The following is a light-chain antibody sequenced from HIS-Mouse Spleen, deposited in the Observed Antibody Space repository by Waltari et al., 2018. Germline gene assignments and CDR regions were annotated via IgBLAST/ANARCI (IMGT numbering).Light chain of an antibody. Sequence: EIVMTQSPATLSVSPGERATLSCRASQSVSSNLAWYQQKPGQAPRLLIYGASTRATGIPARFSGSGSGTEFTLTISSMQSEDFAVHYCQQYNNWPPYSFGPGTKVDIK. CDR1: QSVSSN. CDR3: QQYNNWPPYS. CDR2: GAS. V-gene: IGKV3-15*01. J-gene: IGKJ3*01.